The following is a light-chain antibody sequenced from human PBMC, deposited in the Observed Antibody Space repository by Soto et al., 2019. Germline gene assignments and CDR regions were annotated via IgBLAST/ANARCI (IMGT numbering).Light chain of an antibody. CDR1: QNIGDL. CDR3: QHYSAFSVT. J-gene: IGKJ1*01. CDR2: KAS. Sequence: DIQMTQSPSTLFASVGDRVAITCRASQNIGDLLAWYQLKPGEAPKLLIYKASYLETGVPSRFSGSGSGTEFTFTISSLQPGDLATYYCQHYSAFSVTFGQGTKVDIK. V-gene: IGKV1-5*03.